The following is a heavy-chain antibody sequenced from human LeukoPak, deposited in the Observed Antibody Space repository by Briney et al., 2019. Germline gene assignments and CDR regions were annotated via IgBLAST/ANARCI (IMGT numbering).Heavy chain of an antibody. CDR3: ARGYDSSGYACDY. D-gene: IGHD3-22*01. J-gene: IGHJ4*02. V-gene: IGHV4-39*01. CDR2: IYYSGST. Sequence: PSETLSLTCTVSGGSISSSSYYWGWIRRPPWKGLEWIGSIYYSGSTYYNPSLKSRVTISVDTSKNQFSLKLSSVTAADTAVYYCARGYDSSGYACDYWGQGTLVTVSS. CDR1: GGSISSSSYY.